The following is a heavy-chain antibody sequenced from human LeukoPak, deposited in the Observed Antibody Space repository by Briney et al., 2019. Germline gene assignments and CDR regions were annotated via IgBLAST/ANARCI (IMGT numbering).Heavy chain of an antibody. CDR3: ARRRTTGTRFDP. J-gene: IGHJ5*02. V-gene: IGHV4-34*01. D-gene: IGHD1-1*01. Sequence: PSETLSLTCTVSGGSISSYYWSWIRQPPGKGLEWIGEINHSGSTNYNPSLKSRVTISVDTSKNQFSLKLSSVTAADTAVYYCARRRTTGTRFDPWGQGTLVTVSS. CDR2: INHSGST. CDR1: GGSISSYY.